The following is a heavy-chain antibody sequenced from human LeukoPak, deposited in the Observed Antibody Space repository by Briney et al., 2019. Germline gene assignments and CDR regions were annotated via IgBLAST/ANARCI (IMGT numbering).Heavy chain of an antibody. V-gene: IGHV1-2*06. CDR3: ARRMEMANPIGYYCDY. Sequence: ASVKVSCKASGYTFTGYYMHWVRQAPGQGLEWMGRINPNSGGTNYAQKFQGRVTMTRDTSISTAYMELSRLRSDDTAVYYCARRMEMANPIGYYCDYWGQGTLVTVSS. D-gene: IGHD5-24*01. CDR1: GYTFTGYY. CDR2: INPNSGGT. J-gene: IGHJ4*02.